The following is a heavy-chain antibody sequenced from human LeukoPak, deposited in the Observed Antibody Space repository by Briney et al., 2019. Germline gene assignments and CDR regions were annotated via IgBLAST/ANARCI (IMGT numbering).Heavy chain of an antibody. V-gene: IGHV1-2*02. D-gene: IGHD2-2*01. CDR1: GYTFTGYY. Sequence: ASVKVSCKASGYTFTGYYMHWVRQAPGQGLEWMGWINPNSGGTNYAQKFQGRVTMTRDTSISTAYMELSRLRSDDTAVYYCARDKSRGVVVPAASRIFDYWGQGTLVTVSS. J-gene: IGHJ4*02. CDR3: ARDKSRGVVVPAASRIFDY. CDR2: INPNSGGT.